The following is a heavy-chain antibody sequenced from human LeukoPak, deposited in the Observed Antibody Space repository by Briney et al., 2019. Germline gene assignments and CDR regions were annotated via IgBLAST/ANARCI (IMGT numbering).Heavy chain of an antibody. V-gene: IGHV3-23*01. Sequence: PGGSLTLSCAASGFAFSSYVMTWVRHPPGQGPARVSGISRSGGSTYDADSVKGRLTISRDNSKSTLYPQLNSLRAEDTAVYYCAKVDGVRAAPGRGRVDSWGQGTLVTVSS. CDR2: ISRSGGST. D-gene: IGHD6-13*01. CDR3: AKVDGVRAAPGRGRVDS. CDR1: GFAFSSYV. J-gene: IGHJ4*02.